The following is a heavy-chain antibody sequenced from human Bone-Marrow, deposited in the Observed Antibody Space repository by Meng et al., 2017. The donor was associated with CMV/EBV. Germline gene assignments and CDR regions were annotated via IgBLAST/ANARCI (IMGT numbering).Heavy chain of an antibody. CDR2: IIPIFGTA. Sequence: SVKVSCKASGGTFSSYAISWVRQAPGQGLEWMGGIIPIFGTANYAQKFQGRVTITTDESTSTAYMELSSLRSEDTAVYYCASENYDFWSGPLYWGQGTLATVSS. CDR1: GGTFSSYA. D-gene: IGHD3-3*01. J-gene: IGHJ4*02. CDR3: ASENYDFWSGPLY. V-gene: IGHV1-69*05.